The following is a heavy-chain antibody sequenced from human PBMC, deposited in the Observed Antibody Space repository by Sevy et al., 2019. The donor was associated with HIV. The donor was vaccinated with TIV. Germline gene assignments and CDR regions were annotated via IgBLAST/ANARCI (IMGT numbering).Heavy chain of an antibody. CDR2: FSSRSTYI. D-gene: IGHD3-9*01. Sequence: GGSLRLSCAASGFTFSSNTMNWLRQAPGKGLEWVSSFSSRSTYIFYADSVKGRFTISRDNSKKSLFLQMNSLRVEDTAVYYCARGDKDGWFDPWGQGTPVTVSS. CDR1: GFTFSSNT. V-gene: IGHV3-21*01. J-gene: IGHJ5*02. CDR3: ARGDKDGWFDP.